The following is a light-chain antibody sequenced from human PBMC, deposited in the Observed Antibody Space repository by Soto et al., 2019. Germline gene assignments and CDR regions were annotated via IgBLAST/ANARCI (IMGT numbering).Light chain of an antibody. CDR1: SGHSSYA. J-gene: IGLJ2*01. CDR2: LNSDGSH. V-gene: IGLV4-69*01. Sequence: QSVLTQSPSASASLGASVKLTCTLSSGHSSYAIAWHQQQPEKGPRYLMKLNSDGSHSKGDGIPDRFSGSSSGAERYLTISSFQSEDEADYYCQTWGTGIRVVFGGGTKLTVL. CDR3: QTWGTGIRVV.